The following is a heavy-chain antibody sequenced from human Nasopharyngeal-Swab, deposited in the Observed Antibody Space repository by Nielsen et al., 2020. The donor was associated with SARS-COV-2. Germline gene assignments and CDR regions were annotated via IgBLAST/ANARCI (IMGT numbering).Heavy chain of an antibody. CDR3: AKDIYSFGPYFDY. J-gene: IGHJ4*02. D-gene: IGHD5-18*01. Sequence: GESLKISCEATGFTFFSGHWMSWVRQAPGKGLEWVANIKPDGSEKNYVDSVKGRFTISRDNARNSLYLQINSLRAEDTAVYYCAKDIYSFGPYFDYWGQGTVVTVSS. CDR1: GFTFFSGHW. CDR2: IKPDGSEK. V-gene: IGHV3-7*03.